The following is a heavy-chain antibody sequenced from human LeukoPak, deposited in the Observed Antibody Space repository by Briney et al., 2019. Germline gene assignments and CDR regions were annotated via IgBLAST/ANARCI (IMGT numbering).Heavy chain of an antibody. CDR1: GFTSGIYA. Sequence: GGSLRLSCAASGFTSGIYAVSWVRQAPGKGLEWVSAFSGGGDSYYADSVKGRFTISRDNSKNTLYLQMNSLRAEDTAVYYCAKGIAVADFDYWGQGTLVTVSS. CDR3: AKGIAVADFDY. CDR2: FSGGGDS. V-gene: IGHV3-23*01. J-gene: IGHJ4*02. D-gene: IGHD6-19*01.